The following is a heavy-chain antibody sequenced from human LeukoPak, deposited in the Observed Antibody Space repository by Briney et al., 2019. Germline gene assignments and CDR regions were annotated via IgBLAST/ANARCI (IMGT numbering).Heavy chain of an antibody. J-gene: IGHJ4*02. CDR1: GGTFSSYA. CDR2: IIPILGIA. D-gene: IGHD3-9*01. Sequence: SVKVSCKASGGTFSSYAISWVRQAPGQGLEWMGRIIPILGIANYAQKFQGRVTITADKSTSTAYMELSSLRSEDMAVYYCARPDDILTGYFRYWGQGTLVTVSS. CDR3: ARPDDILTGYFRY. V-gene: IGHV1-69*04.